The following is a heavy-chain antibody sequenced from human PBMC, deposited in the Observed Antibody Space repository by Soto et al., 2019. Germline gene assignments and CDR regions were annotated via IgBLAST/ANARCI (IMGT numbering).Heavy chain of an antibody. V-gene: IGHV4-34*01. Sequence: SETLSLTCAVYGGSFSGYYWSWIRQPPGKGLEWIGEINHSGSTNYNPSLKSRVTISVDTSKNQFSLKLSSVTAADTAVYYCARGRGSIAAHPTLWDYYYGMDVWGQGTTVTVSS. D-gene: IGHD6-6*01. CDR1: GGSFSGYY. CDR2: INHSGST. CDR3: ARGRGSIAAHPTLWDYYYGMDV. J-gene: IGHJ6*02.